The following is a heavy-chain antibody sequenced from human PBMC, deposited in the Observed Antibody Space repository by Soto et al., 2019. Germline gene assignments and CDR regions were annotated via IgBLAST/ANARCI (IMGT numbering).Heavy chain of an antibody. J-gene: IGHJ4*02. Sequence: SGTLSLTCTVSGGSMNNSYWSWIRQAPGKGLQYIGYISYMGTTNYNPSLKSRVTISVDTSKNQFSLKLTSVTTVDTALYYCTNPGGGYVNSGYYEGDYDSWGRGTLVTVSS. V-gene: IGHV4-59*01. CDR1: GGSMNNSY. CDR3: TNPGGGYVNSGYYEGDYDS. CDR2: ISYMGTT. D-gene: IGHD3-22*01.